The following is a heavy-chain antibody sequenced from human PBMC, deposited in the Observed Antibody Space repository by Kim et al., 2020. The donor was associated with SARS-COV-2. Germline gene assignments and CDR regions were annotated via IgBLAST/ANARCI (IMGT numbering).Heavy chain of an antibody. V-gene: IGHV3-15*01. CDR2: IRSNAHGGTT. CDR3: TTDSGETAHYFDY. Sequence: GGSLRLSCAVSGFTFSNAWMSWVRQAPGKGLEWVGRIRSNAHGGTTSYAAPVEGRFTISRDESKNRLYLQMDSLKIEDTGIYYCTTDSGETAHYFDYWGQGTLVTVSS. CDR1: GFTFSNAW. D-gene: IGHD5-18*01. J-gene: IGHJ4*02.